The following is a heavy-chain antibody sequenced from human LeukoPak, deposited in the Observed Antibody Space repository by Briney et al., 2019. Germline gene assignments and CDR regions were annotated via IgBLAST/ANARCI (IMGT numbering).Heavy chain of an antibody. D-gene: IGHD6-13*01. V-gene: IGHV3-33*01. CDR2: IWYDGSNK. CDR3: ARDSYPAAGAWIVY. CDR1: GFTFSSYG. Sequence: GRSLRLSCAASGFTFSSYGMHRVRQAPGKGLEWVAVIWYDGSNKYYADSVKGRFTISRDNSKNTLYLQMNSLRAEDTAVYYCARDSYPAAGAWIVYWGQGTLVTVSS. J-gene: IGHJ4*02.